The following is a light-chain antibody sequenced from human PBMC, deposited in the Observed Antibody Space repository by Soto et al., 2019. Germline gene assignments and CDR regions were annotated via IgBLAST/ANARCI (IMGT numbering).Light chain of an antibody. CDR3: QQYGASPRT. J-gene: IGKJ1*01. Sequence: EILFTQSPGTLSLSPGERATLSCRASQSVTSNYLAWYQQKPGQTPRLLIFGSSTRATGIPDRFSGSGSGTDFTLTISRLEPADFAVYYCQQYGASPRTFGQGTKVDI. CDR2: GSS. V-gene: IGKV3-20*01. CDR1: QSVTSNY.